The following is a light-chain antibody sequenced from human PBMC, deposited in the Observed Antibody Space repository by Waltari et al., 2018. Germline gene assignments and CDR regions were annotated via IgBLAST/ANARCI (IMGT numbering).Light chain of an antibody. CDR2: EKT. V-gene: IGLV1-51*02. CDR1: RSNIGNNY. Sequence: QSVLTQPPSVSAAPGQRVTISCSGGRSNIGNNYVSWYRQFPGTSPKLIICEKTERPSGIAGRFSGSKSGTSGTLDITGLQAGDEADYYCGTWDSSLSGAVFGGGTHLTVL. J-gene: IGLJ7*01. CDR3: GTWDSSLSGAV.